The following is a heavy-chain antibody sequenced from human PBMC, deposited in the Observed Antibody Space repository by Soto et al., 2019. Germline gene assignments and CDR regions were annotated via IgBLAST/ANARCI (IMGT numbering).Heavy chain of an antibody. Sequence: QLQLQESGSGLVKPSQTLSLTCAVSGGSISSGGYSWSWIRQPPGKGLEWIGYIYHSGSTYYNSPLKSRVTISVDRSKNQFSLKLSSVTAADTAVYYCARRRGFPYYYGMDVWGQGTTVTVSS. J-gene: IGHJ6*02. CDR1: GGSISSGGYS. CDR3: ARRRGFPYYYGMDV. D-gene: IGHD5-12*01. V-gene: IGHV4-30-2*01. CDR2: IYHSGST.